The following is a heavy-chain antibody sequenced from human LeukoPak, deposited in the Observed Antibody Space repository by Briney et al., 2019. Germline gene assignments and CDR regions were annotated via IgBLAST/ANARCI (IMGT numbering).Heavy chain of an antibody. D-gene: IGHD6-19*01. Sequence: GGSLRLSCAASGFTFSSYEMNWVRQAPGKGLEWVSLISWDGGSTYYADSVKGRFTISRDNSKNSLYLQMNSLRAEDTALYYCAKDIDSSGDSDEYYFDYWGQGTLVTVSS. V-gene: IGHV3-43D*03. CDR1: GFTFSSYE. CDR3: AKDIDSSGDSDEYYFDY. J-gene: IGHJ4*02. CDR2: ISWDGGST.